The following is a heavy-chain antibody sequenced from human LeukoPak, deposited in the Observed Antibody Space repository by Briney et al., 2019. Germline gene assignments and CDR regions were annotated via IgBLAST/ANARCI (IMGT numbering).Heavy chain of an antibody. J-gene: IGHJ4*02. CDR1: GGSISSSSYY. D-gene: IGHD1-26*01. Sequence: SETLSLTCTVSGGSISSSSYYWGWIRQPPGKGLEWIGSIYYSGSTYYNPSLKSRVTISLDTSKNQFSLRLTSVTAADTAVYYCARNRVVGAPNFDYWGQGTLVTVFS. V-gene: IGHV4-39*07. CDR2: IYYSGST. CDR3: ARNRVVGAPNFDY.